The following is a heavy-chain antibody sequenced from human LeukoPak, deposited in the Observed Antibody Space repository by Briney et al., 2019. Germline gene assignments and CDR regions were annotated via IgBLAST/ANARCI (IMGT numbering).Heavy chain of an antibody. D-gene: IGHD2-15*01. CDR1: GYSISSGYY. Sequence: SETLSLTCAVSGYSISSGYYWGWIRQPPGKGLEWIGSIYHSGSTYYNPSLKSRVTISVDTSKNQFSLKLSSVTAADTAVYYCARVLVVVAATSYDYYGMDVWGKGTTVTVSS. CDR2: IYHSGST. V-gene: IGHV4-38-2*01. CDR3: ARVLVVVAATSYDYYGMDV. J-gene: IGHJ6*04.